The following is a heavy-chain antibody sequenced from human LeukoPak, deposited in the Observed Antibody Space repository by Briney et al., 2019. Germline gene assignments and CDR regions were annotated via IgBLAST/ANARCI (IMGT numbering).Heavy chain of an antibody. CDR1: GGSFSGYY. Sequence: PSETLSLTCAVYGGSFSGYYWTYIRQPPGKGLEWIGEINHSGSTNHNPSLKSRVTISVDTSKNQFSLKLSSVTAADTAVYYCARSHYYDSSGSHNNWFDPWGQGTLVTVSS. V-gene: IGHV4-34*01. CDR3: ARSHYYDSSGSHNNWFDP. D-gene: IGHD3-22*01. CDR2: INHSGST. J-gene: IGHJ5*01.